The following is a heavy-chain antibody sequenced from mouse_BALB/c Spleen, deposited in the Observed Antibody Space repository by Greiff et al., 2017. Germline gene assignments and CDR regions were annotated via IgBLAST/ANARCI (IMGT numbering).Heavy chain of an antibody. D-gene: IGHD1-2*01. J-gene: IGHJ4*01. Sequence: QVQLKESGPDLVAPSQSLSITCTVSGFSLTSYGVHWVRQPPGKGLEWLVVIWSDGSTTYNSALKSRLSISKDNSKSQVFLKMNSLQTDDTAMYYGARHPPTATYAMDYWGQGTSVTVSS. CDR3: ARHPPTATYAMDY. V-gene: IGHV2-6-2*01. CDR2: IWSDGST. CDR1: GFSLTSYG.